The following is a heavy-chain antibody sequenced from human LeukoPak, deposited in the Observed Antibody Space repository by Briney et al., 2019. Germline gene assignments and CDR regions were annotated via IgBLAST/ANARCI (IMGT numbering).Heavy chain of an antibody. Sequence: ASVKVSCKASGYNFISYDIHWVRQATGQGLEWMGWMDTNSDSTVYAEKFQGRVTMTRDTSISTAYMELRGLRSEDTAVYYCMSTSNWGSVIFDYWGQGALVTVSS. CDR3: MSTSNWGSVIFDY. V-gene: IGHV1-8*01. CDR2: MDTNSDST. CDR1: GYNFISYD. J-gene: IGHJ4*02. D-gene: IGHD7-27*01.